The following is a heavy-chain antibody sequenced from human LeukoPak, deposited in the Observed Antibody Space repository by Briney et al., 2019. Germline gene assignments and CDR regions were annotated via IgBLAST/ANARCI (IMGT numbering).Heavy chain of an antibody. CDR1: GFTFSSYG. D-gene: IGHD1-26*01. CDR2: ISYDGSNK. CDR3: AKDSGSYYSFDH. Sequence: TGRSLRLSCAASGFTFSSYGMHWVRQAPGKGLEWVAVISYDGSNKYYADSVKGRFTISRDNSKNTLYLQMNSLRAEDTAVYYCAKDSGSYYSFDHWGQGTLVTVSS. J-gene: IGHJ4*02. V-gene: IGHV3-30*18.